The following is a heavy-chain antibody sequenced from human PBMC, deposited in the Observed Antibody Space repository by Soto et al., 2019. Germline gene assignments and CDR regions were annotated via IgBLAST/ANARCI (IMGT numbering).Heavy chain of an antibody. Sequence: GGSLRLSCATSGFTFSDYVMHWVRQAPGKGLEWVAVISYDGSNKYYADSVKGRFTISRDNSNNTLYLQMNSLRAEDTAVYYCARDRYYYGMDVWGQGTTVTVSS. J-gene: IGHJ6*02. V-gene: IGHV3-30*19. CDR2: ISYDGSNK. CDR3: ARDRYYYGMDV. CDR1: GFTFSDYV.